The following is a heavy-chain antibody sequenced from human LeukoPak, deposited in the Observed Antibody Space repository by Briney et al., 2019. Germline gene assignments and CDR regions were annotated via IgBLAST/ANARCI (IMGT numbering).Heavy chain of an antibody. CDR1: GYTFTSYG. V-gene: IGHV1-18*01. CDR2: ISAYNGNT. Sequence: GASVKVSCKASGYTFTSYGISWVRQAPGQGLEWMGWISAYNGNTNYAQKLQGRVTMTTDTSTSTAYMELRSLRSDDSALYYCARDPLMIKFGGAPNKYYDFWGLGTLVTVSS. CDR3: ARDPLMIKFGGAPNKYYDF. D-gene: IGHD3-16*01. J-gene: IGHJ4*01.